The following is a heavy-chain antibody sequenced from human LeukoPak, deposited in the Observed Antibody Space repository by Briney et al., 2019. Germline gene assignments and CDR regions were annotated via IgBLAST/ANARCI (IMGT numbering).Heavy chain of an antibody. CDR1: GFALSSYW. J-gene: IGHJ4*02. Sequence: GSLRLSCAASGFALSSYWMHWVRQAPGKGLVWVSRINSDGTNTGYADSVKGRFTISRDNAKNTLYLHMNSLRAEDTAVYYCVRDSGMTSISSFDYWGQGTLVTVSS. CDR2: INSDGTNT. CDR3: VRDSGMTSISSFDY. V-gene: IGHV3-74*01. D-gene: IGHD1-26*01.